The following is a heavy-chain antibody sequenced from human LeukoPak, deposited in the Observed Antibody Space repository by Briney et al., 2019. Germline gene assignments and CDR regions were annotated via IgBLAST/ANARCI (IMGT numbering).Heavy chain of an antibody. J-gene: IGHJ6*03. D-gene: IGHD3-16*01. CDR2: IYSGGST. CDR1: EFSVGSNY. Sequence: GGSLRLSCAASEFSVGSNYMTWVRQAPGKGLEWVSLIYSGGSTYYADSVKGRFTISRDNSKNTLYLQMNSLRAEDTAVYYCARDRYGGYMDVWGKGTTVTISS. CDR3: ARDRYGGYMDV. V-gene: IGHV3-66*01.